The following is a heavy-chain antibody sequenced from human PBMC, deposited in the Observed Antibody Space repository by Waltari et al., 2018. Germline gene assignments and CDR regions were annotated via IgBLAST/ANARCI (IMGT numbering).Heavy chain of an antibody. J-gene: IGHJ4*02. V-gene: IGHV3-23*01. Sequence: EVQLLESGGGLVQPGGSLRLSCAASGFTFSSYAMSWVRQAPGKGRGWGSAISGSVGSTYYADSVKGRFTISRDNSKNTLDLQMNSLRAEDTAVYYCAKEGEYSGYDSPDYWGQGTLVTVSS. CDR1: GFTFSSYA. CDR2: ISGSVGST. D-gene: IGHD5-12*01. CDR3: AKEGEYSGYDSPDY.